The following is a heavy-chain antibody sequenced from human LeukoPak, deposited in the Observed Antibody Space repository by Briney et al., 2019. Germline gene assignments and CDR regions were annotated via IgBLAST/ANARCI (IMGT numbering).Heavy chain of an antibody. CDR1: GFTFSSYA. CDR2: ISNNGGSS. V-gene: IGHV3-64D*09. Sequence: GGSLRLSCSASGFTFSSYAMYWVRQAPGKGLEFVSGISNNGGSSFYADSVKGRFTISRDNSKNTLYLQMSSLRAEDTAVYYCVKITSVTGGDCWGQGTLVTVSS. J-gene: IGHJ4*02. CDR3: VKITSVTGGDC. D-gene: IGHD1-1*01.